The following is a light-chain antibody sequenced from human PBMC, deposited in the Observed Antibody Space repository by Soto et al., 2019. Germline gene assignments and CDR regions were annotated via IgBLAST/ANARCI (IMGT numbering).Light chain of an antibody. CDR1: SDSVSTSYY. J-gene: IGLJ3*02. Sequence: QTVVTQDPSFSVSPGGTVTLTCGLTSDSVSTSYYASWYQQTPGQTPRMLIYSTNTRSSGVPDRFSGSILGNKAALTITGAQADDESYYYCVLYMGSGFWVFGGGTKVTVL. CDR3: VLYMGSGFWV. V-gene: IGLV8-61*01. CDR2: STN.